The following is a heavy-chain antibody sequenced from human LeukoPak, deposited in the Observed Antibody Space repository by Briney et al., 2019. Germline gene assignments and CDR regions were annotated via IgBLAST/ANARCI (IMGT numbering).Heavy chain of an antibody. D-gene: IGHD5-18*01. Sequence: GGSLRLSCAASGFSFSTHSLTWVRQAPGKGLQWVATINHDGSEKDYVDSVKGRFTISRDNAENSLYLQLNSLRAEDTAIYYCAREGSDTAMGSIYYYYYYGMDVWGQGTTVTVSS. J-gene: IGHJ6*02. CDR2: INHDGSEK. CDR3: AREGSDTAMGSIYYYYYYGMDV. CDR1: GFSFSTHS. V-gene: IGHV3-7*03.